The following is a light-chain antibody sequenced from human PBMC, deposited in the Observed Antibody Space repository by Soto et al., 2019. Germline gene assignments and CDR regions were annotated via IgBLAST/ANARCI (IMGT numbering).Light chain of an antibody. CDR2: KVS. Sequence: DVVMTQSPLSLPVTLGQPASISCRSSQSLVYINGNTYLNWFQQRPGQSQRRLIYKVSNRDSGVPDRFSGSGSGTDFTLEISRVEAEDVGVYYCMQDSHWPYTFGQGTKLEIK. V-gene: IGKV2-30*01. CDR1: QSLVYINGNTY. J-gene: IGKJ2*01. CDR3: MQDSHWPYT.